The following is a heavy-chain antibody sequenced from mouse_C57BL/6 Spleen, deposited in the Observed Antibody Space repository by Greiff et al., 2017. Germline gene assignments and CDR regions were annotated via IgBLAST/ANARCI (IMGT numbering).Heavy chain of an antibody. CDR1: GYAFSSYL. J-gene: IGHJ2*01. Sequence: VQLQESGADLVRPGASVKISCKASGYAFSSYLMKWVKQRPGKGLEWIGQIYPGVGDTNYNGKFKGKATLTADKSSSKSYMQLSSLTSEDTAVDFGARYGTTVVAPFDYWGQGTTLTVSS. CDR3: ARYGTTVVAPFDY. V-gene: IGHV1-80*01. CDR2: IYPGVGDT. D-gene: IGHD1-1*02.